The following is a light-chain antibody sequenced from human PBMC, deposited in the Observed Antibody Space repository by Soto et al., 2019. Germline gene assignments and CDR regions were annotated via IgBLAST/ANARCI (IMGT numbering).Light chain of an antibody. CDR3: SSYTSSNTYV. J-gene: IGLJ1*01. CDR1: SSDVGGYNY. CDR2: DVS. V-gene: IGLV2-14*01. Sequence: QSALTQPASVSGSPGQSITISCTGTSSDVGGYNYVSWYQQHPGKAPKLMIYDVSNRPSGVSDRFSGSKSDNTASLTISGLHSEDEADYYCSSYTSSNTYVFGTGTKATVL.